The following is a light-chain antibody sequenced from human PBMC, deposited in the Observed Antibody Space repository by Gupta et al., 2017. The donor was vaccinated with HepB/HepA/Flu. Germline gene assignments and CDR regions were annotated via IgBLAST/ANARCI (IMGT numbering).Light chain of an antibody. CDR2: QDS. CDR3: QAWDRSTVV. V-gene: IGLV3-1*01. Sequence: SYELTQPPSVSVSPGQTASITCSGDKLGDKYACWYQQKPGQSPVLVIDQDSKRPSGIPERFSGSNSGNTATLTISGTQAMDEADYYCQAWDRSTVVFGGGTKLTVL. J-gene: IGLJ2*01. CDR1: KLGDKY.